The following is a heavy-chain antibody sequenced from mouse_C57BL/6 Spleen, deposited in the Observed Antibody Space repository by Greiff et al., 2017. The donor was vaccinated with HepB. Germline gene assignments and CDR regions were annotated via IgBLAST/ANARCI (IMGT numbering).Heavy chain of an antibody. V-gene: IGHV1-55*01. CDR2: IYPGSGST. CDR1: GYTFTSYW. D-gene: IGHD3-2*02. Sequence: QVQLQQPGAELVKPGASVKMSCKASGYTFTSYWITWVKQRPGQGLEWIGDIYPGSGSTNYNEKFKSKATVTGDTSSSKAYLQLSSLTSEDSAVYYCARGDSSGYGFAYWGQGTLVTVSA. CDR3: ARGDSSGYGFAY. J-gene: IGHJ3*01.